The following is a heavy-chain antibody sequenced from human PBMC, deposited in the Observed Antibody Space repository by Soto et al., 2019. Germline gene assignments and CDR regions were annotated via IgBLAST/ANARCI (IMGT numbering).Heavy chain of an antibody. D-gene: IGHD3-3*01. CDR1: GVSISSDGYS. V-gene: IGHV4-30-2*01. CDR3: ATAYYDFWTSYHYGMDV. Sequence: QLQLQESGSGLVKPSQTLSLTCAVSGVSISSDGYSWSWIRQPPGKGLEWIGFIYQSGSTYYNPSLKSRRTMSVDRSKNQFSLKLTSVTAAATAVYYCATAYYDFWTSYHYGMDVWGQGTTVTVSS. J-gene: IGHJ6*02. CDR2: IYQSGST.